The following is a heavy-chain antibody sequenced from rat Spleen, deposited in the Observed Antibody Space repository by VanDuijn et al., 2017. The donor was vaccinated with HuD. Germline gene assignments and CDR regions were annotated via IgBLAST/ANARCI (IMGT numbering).Heavy chain of an antibody. V-gene: IGHV5-25*01. CDR1: GFTFSNYY. J-gene: IGHJ2*01. CDR2: ITTSGSRT. D-gene: IGHD3-3*01. Sequence: EVQLVESGGGLVQPGRSLKLSCAASGFTFSNYYMAWVRQAPKKGLEWVATITTSGSRTYYPDSVKGRFTISRDNAKSSLYLQMSSLKSEDTATYFCARHQGTTAVPYYFDYWGQGVMVTVSS. CDR3: ARHQGTTAVPYYFDY.